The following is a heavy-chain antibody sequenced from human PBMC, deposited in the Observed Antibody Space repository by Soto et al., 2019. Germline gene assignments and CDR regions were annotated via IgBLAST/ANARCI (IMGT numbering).Heavy chain of an antibody. V-gene: IGHV1-46*01. CDR1: GYTFTSYY. CDR2: INPSGGST. D-gene: IGHD6-13*01. CDR3: ASCSSSWADWFDP. J-gene: IGHJ5*02. Sequence: QVQLVQSGAEVKKPRASVKVSCKASGYTFTSYYMHWVRQAPGQGLEWMGIINPSGGSTSYAQKFQGRVTMTRDTSTSTVYMELSSLRSEDTAVYYCASCSSSWADWFDPWGQGTLVTVSS.